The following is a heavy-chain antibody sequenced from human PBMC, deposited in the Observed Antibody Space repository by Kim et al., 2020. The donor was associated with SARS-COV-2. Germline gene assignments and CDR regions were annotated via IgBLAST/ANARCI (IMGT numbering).Heavy chain of an antibody. J-gene: IGHJ4*02. Sequence: GGSLRLSCAASGFTVSSNFMSWVRQAPGKGLEWVSVIYSGGTTYYADSVKGRFTISRDTSKNTLYLQMNSLRAEDTAVYYCSRGFAWLVSWGQGALVTGS. CDR2: IYSGGTT. CDR3: SRGFAWLVS. CDR1: GFTVSSNF. D-gene: IGHD6-19*01. V-gene: IGHV3-66*01.